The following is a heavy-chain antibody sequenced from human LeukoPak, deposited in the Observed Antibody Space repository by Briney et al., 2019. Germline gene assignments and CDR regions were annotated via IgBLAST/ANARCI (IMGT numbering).Heavy chain of an antibody. CDR3: AGERYSSGWYLVDY. V-gene: IGHV1-69*13. J-gene: IGHJ4*02. Sequence: SVTLSCTSSGGSIRLYAISWVRLAPGQGLEWMGGIITIRGTANYAQKFQGRVTITADESANTAYMELSSLRSEDTAVYYCAGERYSSGWYLVDYWGQGTLVTVSS. D-gene: IGHD6-19*01. CDR1: GGSIRLYA. CDR2: IITIRGTA.